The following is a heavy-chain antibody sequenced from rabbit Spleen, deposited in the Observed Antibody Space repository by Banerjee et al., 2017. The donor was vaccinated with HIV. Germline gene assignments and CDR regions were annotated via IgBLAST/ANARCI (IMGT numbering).Heavy chain of an antibody. V-gene: IGHV1S40*01. CDR3: ARDTGSSFSSYGMDL. J-gene: IGHJ6*01. CDR2: VPGSSSGFT. D-gene: IGHD8-1*01. Sequence: VESGGGLVKPGASLTLTCTASGFSFSSSYDMCWVRQAPGKGLEWISCVPGSSSGFTYSATWAKGRFTCSKTSSTTVTLQMTSLTVADTATYFCARDTGSSFSSYGMDLWGQGTLVTVS. CDR1: GFSFSSSYD.